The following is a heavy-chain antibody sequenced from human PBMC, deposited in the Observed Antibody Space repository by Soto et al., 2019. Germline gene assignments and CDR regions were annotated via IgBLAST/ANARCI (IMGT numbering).Heavy chain of an antibody. V-gene: IGHV3-21*01. CDR3: ARQLRFLVGSYYYYGMGV. CDR1: GFTFSSYS. Sequence: GGSLRLSCAASGFTFSSYSMNWVRQAPEKGLEWVSSISSSSSYIYYADSVKGRLTISRDNAKNSLYLQMNSLRAEDKTVYYFARQLRFLVGSYYYYGMGVWGQGTKVTVSS. J-gene: IGHJ6*02. CDR2: ISSSSSYI. D-gene: IGHD3-3*01.